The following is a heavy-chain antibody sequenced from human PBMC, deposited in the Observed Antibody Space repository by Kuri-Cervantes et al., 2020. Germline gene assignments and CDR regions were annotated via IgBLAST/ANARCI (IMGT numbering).Heavy chain of an antibody. CDR2: ISSSGSTI. CDR3: AKDIRGVRFWNYGMDV. J-gene: IGHJ6*02. CDR1: GFTFSDYY. V-gene: IGHV3-11*01. D-gene: IGHD3-3*01. Sequence: GGSLRLSCAASGFTFSDYYMSWIRQAPGKGLEWVSYISSSGSTIYYADSVKGRFTISRDNSKNSLYLQMNSLRTEDTALYYCAKDIRGVRFWNYGMDVWGQGTTVTVSS.